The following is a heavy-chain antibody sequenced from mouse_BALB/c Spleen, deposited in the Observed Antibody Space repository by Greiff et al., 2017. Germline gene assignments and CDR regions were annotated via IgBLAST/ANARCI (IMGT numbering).Heavy chain of an antibody. V-gene: IGHV6-6*02. D-gene: IGHD2-1*01. CDR3: TRPGNYWFAY. J-gene: IGHJ3*01. Sequence: EVMLVESGGGLVQPGGSMKLSCVASGFTFSNYWMNWVRQSPEKGLEWVAEIRLKSNNYATHYAVSVKGRFTISRDDSKSSVYLQMNNLRAEDTGIYYCTRPGNYWFAYWGQGTLVTVSA. CDR2: IRLKSNNYAT. CDR1: GFTFSNYW.